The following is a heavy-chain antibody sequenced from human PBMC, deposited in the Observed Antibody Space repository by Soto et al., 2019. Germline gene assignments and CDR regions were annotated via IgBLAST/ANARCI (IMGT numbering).Heavy chain of an antibody. D-gene: IGHD3-9*01. Sequence: HGQLVQSGAEVKGPGSSVKVSCRASGDTFIYYAFNWVRQAPGQGLEWLGGVIPVFGTPDYAPSFHDSITITADKSTNTSYLEVTNLRAEDTAAYYCARGGFHFAHRTRYSFESWGQGALVTVSS. V-gene: IGHV1-69*06. CDR1: GDTFIYYA. CDR3: ARGGFHFAHRTRYSFES. CDR2: VIPVFGTP. J-gene: IGHJ1*01.